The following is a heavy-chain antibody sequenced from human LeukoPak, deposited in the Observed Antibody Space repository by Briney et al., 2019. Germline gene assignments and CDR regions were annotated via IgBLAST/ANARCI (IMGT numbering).Heavy chain of an antibody. J-gene: IGHJ6*02. CDR3: ARDGSTRYCSSTSCYKHYYYGMDV. V-gene: IGHV1-46*01. D-gene: IGHD2-2*02. CDR2: INPSGGST. CDR1: GYTFTSYY. Sequence: ASVKVSCKASGYTFTSYYMHWVRQAPAQGLEWMGIINPSGGSTSYAQKFQGRVTMIRDTSTSTVYMELSSLRSEDTAVYYCARDGSTRYCSSTSCYKHYYYGMDVWGQGTTVTVSS.